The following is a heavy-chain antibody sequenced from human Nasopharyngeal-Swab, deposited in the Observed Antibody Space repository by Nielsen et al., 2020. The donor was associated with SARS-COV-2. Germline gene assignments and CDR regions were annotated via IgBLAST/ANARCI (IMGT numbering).Heavy chain of an antibody. V-gene: IGHV7-4-1*02. D-gene: IGHD1-1*01. Sequence: ASVKVSCKASGYTFTSNVLYWVRQAPGQGPEYIGWISTKTGAPTYAQAFTGRFVISLDNTVSTTYLQISSLKADDTAVYYCARENQEYANIWIDYWGQGTQVTVSS. CDR2: ISTKTGAP. CDR1: GYTFTSNV. CDR3: ARENQEYANIWIDY. J-gene: IGHJ4*02.